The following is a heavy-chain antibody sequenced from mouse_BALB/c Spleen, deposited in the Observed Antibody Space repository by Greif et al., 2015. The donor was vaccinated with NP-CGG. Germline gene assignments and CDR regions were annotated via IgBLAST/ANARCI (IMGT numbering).Heavy chain of an antibody. CDR1: GYTLTSYY. CDR2: IYPGNVNT. CDR3: AREGIYYGGFAY. D-gene: IGHD2-1*01. V-gene: IGHV1S56*01. J-gene: IGHJ3*01. Sequence: VKLVESGPELVKPGASVRISCKASGYTLTSYYIHWVKQRPGQGLEWIGWIYPGNVNTKYNEKFKGKATLTADKSSSTAYMQLSSLTSEVSAVYFCAREGIYYGGFAYWGQGTLVTVSA.